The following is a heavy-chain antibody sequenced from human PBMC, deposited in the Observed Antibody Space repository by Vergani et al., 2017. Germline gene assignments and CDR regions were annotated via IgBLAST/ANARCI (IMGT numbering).Heavy chain of an antibody. J-gene: IGHJ6*02. V-gene: IGHV4-34*01. CDR3: ARGRYSSGWFYYYYGMDV. CDR2: INHSGST. Sequence: QVQLQQWGAGLLKPSETLSLTCAVYGGSFSGYYWSWIRQPPGKGLEWIGEINHSGSTNYNPSLKSRVTISVDTPKNQFSLKLSSVTAADTAVYYCARGRYSSGWFYYYYGMDVWGQGTTVTVSS. CDR1: GGSFSGYY. D-gene: IGHD6-19*01.